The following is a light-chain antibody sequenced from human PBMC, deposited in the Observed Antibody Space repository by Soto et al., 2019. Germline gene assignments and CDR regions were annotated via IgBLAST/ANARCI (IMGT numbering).Light chain of an antibody. V-gene: IGKV3-20*01. CDR1: QSVSSSY. Sequence: EIVLKQSPGTLSLSTGERATLSCRASQSVSSSYLVWHQQKPGQAPRLLIYAASRRATGIPDRFSGSGSGTDFTLTISRLEPEDFAVYYCQQYGSSPWTFGQGGKVDIK. CDR3: QQYGSSPWT. J-gene: IGKJ1*01. CDR2: AAS.